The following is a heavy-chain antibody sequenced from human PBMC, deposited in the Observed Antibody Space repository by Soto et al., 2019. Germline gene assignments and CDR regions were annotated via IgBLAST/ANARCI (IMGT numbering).Heavy chain of an antibody. D-gene: IGHD6-19*01. V-gene: IGHV3-23*01. CDR3: AKEGRSGWYTFDY. Sequence: GGSLRLSCAASGFTFSSCAMNWVRQAPGKGLEWVSTISGSGGSAYYADSVKGRFTISKDNSKNTLYLQMNSLRAEDRAVYFCAKEGRSGWYTFDYGGQGTWVTVSS. J-gene: IGHJ4*02. CDR2: ISGSGGSA. CDR1: GFTFSSCA.